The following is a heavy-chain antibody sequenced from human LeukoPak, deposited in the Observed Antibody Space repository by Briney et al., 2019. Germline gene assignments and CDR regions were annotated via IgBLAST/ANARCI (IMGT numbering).Heavy chain of an antibody. D-gene: IGHD3-16*01. CDR3: ATQRGSYLWGTDFDY. V-gene: IGHV1-2*02. Sequence: ASVKVSCKASGYTFTGYYMHWVRQAPGQGLEWMGWINPNSGDTKYAQKFQGRVTMTRDTSISTAYMELSRLRSDDTAVYYCATQRGSYLWGTDFDYWGQVTLVTVSS. CDR2: INPNSGDT. J-gene: IGHJ4*02. CDR1: GYTFTGYY.